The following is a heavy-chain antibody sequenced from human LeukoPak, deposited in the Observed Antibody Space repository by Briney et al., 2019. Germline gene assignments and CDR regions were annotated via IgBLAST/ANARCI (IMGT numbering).Heavy chain of an antibody. V-gene: IGHV3-23*01. CDR1: GFTFSSYA. CDR2: ISGSGGST. D-gene: IGHD3-3*01. Sequence: GGSLRLSCAASGFTFSSYAMSWVRQAPGKGLEWVSAISGSGGSTYYADSVKGRFTISRDNSKNTLYLQMNSLRAEDTAVYYCAKDWSPVVSYYDFWSGSPFDYWGQGTLVTVSS. CDR3: AKDWSPVVSYYDFWSGSPFDY. J-gene: IGHJ4*02.